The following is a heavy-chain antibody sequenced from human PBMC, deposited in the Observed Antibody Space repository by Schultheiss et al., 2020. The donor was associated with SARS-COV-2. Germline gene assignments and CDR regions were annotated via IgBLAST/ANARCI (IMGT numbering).Heavy chain of an antibody. Sequence: SETLSLTCTVSGGSISSSSYYWGWIRQPPGKGLEWIGSIYYSGSTYYNPSLKSRVTISVDTSKNQFSLKLSSVTAADTAVYYCARGDYCTGGVCYTLGYWGQGTLVTVSS. CDR3: ARGDYCTGGVCYTLGY. CDR1: GGSISSSSYY. CDR2: IYYSGST. D-gene: IGHD2-8*02. J-gene: IGHJ4*02. V-gene: IGHV4-39*01.